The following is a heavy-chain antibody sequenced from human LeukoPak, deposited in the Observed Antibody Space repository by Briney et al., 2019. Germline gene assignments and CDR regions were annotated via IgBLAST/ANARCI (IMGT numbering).Heavy chain of an antibody. CDR3: AKEHGGSSVRRGVYYYYYMDV. Sequence: GASVKVSCKASGYTFTSYGISWVRQAPGQGLEWMGWISAYNGNTNYAQKRQGRVTMTTDTSTSTAYMELRSLRSDDTAVYYCAKEHGGSSVRRGVYYYYYMDVWGKGTTVTVSS. V-gene: IGHV1-18*01. J-gene: IGHJ6*03. D-gene: IGHD6-6*01. CDR2: ISAYNGNT. CDR1: GYTFTSYG.